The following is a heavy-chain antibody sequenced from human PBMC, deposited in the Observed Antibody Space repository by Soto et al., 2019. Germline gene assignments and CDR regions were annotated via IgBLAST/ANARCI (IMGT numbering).Heavy chain of an antibody. D-gene: IGHD6-19*01. Sequence: ASVKVSCKASGFTFTNSAVQWVRQARGQRLEWIGWIVVGSGNTNYAQKFQERVTITRDMSTSTAYMELSSLRSEDTAVYYCARDSAVAGRYYFDYWGQGTLVTVSS. CDR3: ARDSAVAGRYYFDY. J-gene: IGHJ4*02. V-gene: IGHV1-58*01. CDR2: IVVGSGNT. CDR1: GFTFTNSA.